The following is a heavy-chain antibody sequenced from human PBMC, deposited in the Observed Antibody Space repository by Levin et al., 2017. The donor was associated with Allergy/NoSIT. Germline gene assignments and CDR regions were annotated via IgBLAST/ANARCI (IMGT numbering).Heavy chain of an antibody. CDR1: GFTFSSYS. D-gene: IGHD4/OR15-4a*01. CDR2: ISSSSSYI. J-gene: IGHJ6*02. Sequence: GGSLRLSCAASGFTFSSYSMNWVRQAPGKGLEWVSSISSSSSYIYYADSVKGRFTISRDNAKNSLYLQMNSLRAEDTAVYYCARDLIHDYWYYYYYGMDVLGQGTTVTVSS. V-gene: IGHV3-21*01. CDR3: ARDLIHDYWYYYYYGMDV.